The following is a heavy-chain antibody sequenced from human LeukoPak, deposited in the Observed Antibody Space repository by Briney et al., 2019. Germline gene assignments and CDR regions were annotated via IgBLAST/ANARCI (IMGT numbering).Heavy chain of an antibody. D-gene: IGHD6-13*01. CDR3: ARGRGSSWYQRTNNWFDP. CDR2: MNPNSGNT. Sequence: ASVKVSCKASGYTFTSYDINWVRQATGQGLEWMGWMNPNSGNTGYAQKFQGRVTMTRNTSISTAYMELSSLRSEDTAVYYYARGRGSSWYQRTNNWFDPWGQGTLVTVSS. CDR1: GYTFTSYD. J-gene: IGHJ5*02. V-gene: IGHV1-8*01.